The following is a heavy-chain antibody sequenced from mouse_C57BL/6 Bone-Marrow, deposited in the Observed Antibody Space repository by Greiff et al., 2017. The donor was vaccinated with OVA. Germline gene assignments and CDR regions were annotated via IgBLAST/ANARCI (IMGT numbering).Heavy chain of an antibody. D-gene: IGHD1-1*01. CDR1: GYRFTSYY. Sequence: VQLQQSGPELVKPGASVKISCKASGYRFTSYYIHWVKQRPGQGLEWIGWIYPGSGNTKYNEKFKGKATLTADTSSSTAYMQLSSLTSEDSAVYYCARGGYGSSYGAMDYWGQGTSVTVSS. J-gene: IGHJ4*01. CDR3: ARGGYGSSYGAMDY. CDR2: IYPGSGNT. V-gene: IGHV1-66*01.